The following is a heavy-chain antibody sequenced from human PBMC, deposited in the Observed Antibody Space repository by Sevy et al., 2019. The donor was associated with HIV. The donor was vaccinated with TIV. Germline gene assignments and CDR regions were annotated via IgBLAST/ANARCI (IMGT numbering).Heavy chain of an antibody. D-gene: IGHD5-12*01. CDR3: TRALATADTPEYYFDY. CDR2: IRRNSHEPYGGAT. J-gene: IGHJ4*02. Sequence: GGSLRLSCTSSGFTFGDYAMSWFRQAPGKGLEWVAFIRRNSHEPYGGATEYAASGKGRFTISRDDSKSMAYLQMNSLKTEDTAVYYCTRALATADTPEYYFDYWGQGILVTVSS. V-gene: IGHV3-49*03. CDR1: GFTFGDYA.